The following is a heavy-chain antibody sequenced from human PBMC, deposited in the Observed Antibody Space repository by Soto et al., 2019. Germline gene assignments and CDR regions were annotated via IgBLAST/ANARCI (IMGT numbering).Heavy chain of an antibody. J-gene: IGHJ5*02. Sequence: PGESLKISCKGSGYSFTSYWIGWVRQMPGKGLEWMGIIYPGDSDTRYSPSFQGQVTISADESISTAYLQWSSLKASDTAMYYCARLYRCGGGRCYPDPWGQGTLDTVSS. V-gene: IGHV5-51*01. D-gene: IGHD2-15*01. CDR2: IYPGDSDT. CDR3: ARLYRCGGGRCYPDP. CDR1: GYSFTSYW.